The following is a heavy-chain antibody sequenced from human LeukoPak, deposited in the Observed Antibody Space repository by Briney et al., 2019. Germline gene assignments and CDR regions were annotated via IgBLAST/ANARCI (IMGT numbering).Heavy chain of an antibody. CDR1: GYSFTSYW. J-gene: IGHJ3*02. CDR2: TYPGDSDT. CDR3: ASQRAGRDYYDSSGYYWRAFDI. V-gene: IGHV5-51*01. Sequence: GESLKISCKGSGYSFTSYWIGWVRQMPGKGLEWMGITYPGDSDTRYSPSFQGQVTISADKSISTAYLQWSSLKASDTAMYYCASQRAGRDYYDSSGYYWRAFDIWGQGTMVTVSS. D-gene: IGHD3-22*01.